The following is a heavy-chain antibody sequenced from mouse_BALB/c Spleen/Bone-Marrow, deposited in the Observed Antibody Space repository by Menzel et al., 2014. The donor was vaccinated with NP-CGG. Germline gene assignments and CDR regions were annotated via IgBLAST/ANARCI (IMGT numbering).Heavy chain of an antibody. V-gene: IGHV1-4*02. CDR1: GYTFTSYT. Sequence: VKVVESAAELARPGASVKMSCKASGYTFTSYTMHWIKQRPGQGLEWIGYINPSSAYTEYNQKFKDKTTLTADTCSSTANMQPSSLTSEDSAVYYCARGGTARAGWFAYWGQGTLVTVSA. J-gene: IGHJ3*01. D-gene: IGHD3-3*01. CDR2: INPSSAYT. CDR3: ARGGTARAGWFAY.